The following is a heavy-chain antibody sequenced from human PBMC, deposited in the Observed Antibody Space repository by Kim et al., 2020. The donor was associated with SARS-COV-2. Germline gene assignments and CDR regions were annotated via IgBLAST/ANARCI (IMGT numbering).Heavy chain of an antibody. CDR1: GGSLSSSTYY. CDR3: STVTRGWYGVGDF. V-gene: IGHV4-39*01. Sequence: SETLSLTCTVSGGSLSSSTYYWGWIRQPPGKGLEWIGSFYYSGSTYYNQSFKGRVTISVDTSKNQFFLKLNSVTAADTAVYYCSTVTRGWYGVGDFWGQGTLVTVSS. D-gene: IGHD6-19*01. CDR2: FYYSGST. J-gene: IGHJ4*02.